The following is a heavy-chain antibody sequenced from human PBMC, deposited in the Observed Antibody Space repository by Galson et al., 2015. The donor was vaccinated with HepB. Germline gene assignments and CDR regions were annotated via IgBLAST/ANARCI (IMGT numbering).Heavy chain of an antibody. CDR3: ARGSLELGF. Sequence: SLRLSCAASGFTFSGFAIHWVRQAPGKGLEPVALISYDGTNQYYVDSVEGRFTISRDNSKKTVYLQMDSLRPEDTALYYCARGSLELGFWGQGTLVIVSS. V-gene: IGHV3-30*03. CDR1: GFTFSGFA. D-gene: IGHD1-1*01. CDR2: ISYDGTNQ. J-gene: IGHJ4*02.